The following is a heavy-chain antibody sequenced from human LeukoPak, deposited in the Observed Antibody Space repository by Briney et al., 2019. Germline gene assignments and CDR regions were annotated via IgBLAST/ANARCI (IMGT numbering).Heavy chain of an antibody. CDR2: INTDGSST. V-gene: IGHV3-74*01. Sequence: GGSLRLSCAASGFTFSSYWMHWVRQAPGKRLVWVSRINTDGSSTSYADSVKGRFTISRDNAKNTLYLQMNSLRAEATAVYYCARLTSSGYPFDSWGQGTLVTVSS. J-gene: IGHJ4*02. CDR3: ARLTSSGYPFDS. CDR1: GFTFSSYW. D-gene: IGHD3-22*01.